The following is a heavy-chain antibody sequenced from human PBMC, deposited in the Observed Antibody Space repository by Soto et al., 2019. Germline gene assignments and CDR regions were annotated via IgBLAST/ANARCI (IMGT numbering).Heavy chain of an antibody. CDR2: ISASGGTT. CDR1: GFTFSTYA. CDR3: VKTPLEGPGGLSYFDY. J-gene: IGHJ4*02. Sequence: PGGSLRLSCAASGFTFSTYAMSWVRQAPGKGLEWVSDISASGGTTYYADSVKDRFTISRDNSKNTLYLQMNSLRAEDTAIYYCVKTPLEGPGGLSYFDYWGQGTLVTVSS. V-gene: IGHV3-23*01. D-gene: IGHD3-16*01.